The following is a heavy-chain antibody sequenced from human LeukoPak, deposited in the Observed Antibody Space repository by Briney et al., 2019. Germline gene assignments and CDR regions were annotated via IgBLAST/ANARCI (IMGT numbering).Heavy chain of an antibody. CDR3: ARDVTGYYDSSGYPLQYYFDY. V-gene: IGHV4-59*01. D-gene: IGHD3-22*01. CDR2: IYYSGST. Sequence: PSETLSLTCTVSGGSTSSYYWSWIRQPPGKGLEWIGYIYYSGSTNYNPSPKSRVTISVDTSKNQFSLKLSSVTAADTAVYYCARDVTGYYDSSGYPLQYYFDYWGQGTLVTVSS. CDR1: GGSTSSYY. J-gene: IGHJ4*02.